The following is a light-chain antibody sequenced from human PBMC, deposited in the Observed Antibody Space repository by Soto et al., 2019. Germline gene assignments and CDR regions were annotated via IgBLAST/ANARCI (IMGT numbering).Light chain of an antibody. J-gene: IGKJ5*01. CDR3: QQFNNYLIT. V-gene: IGKV1-39*01. CDR1: QSISSY. CDR2: AAS. Sequence: IQMNQSPSSLSASVGARVTLTCRASQSISSYLNWYQQKPGKAPKLLIYAASSLQSGVPSRFSGSGSGTEFTLTISSLQPEDFATYYCQQFNNYLITFGQGTRLEI.